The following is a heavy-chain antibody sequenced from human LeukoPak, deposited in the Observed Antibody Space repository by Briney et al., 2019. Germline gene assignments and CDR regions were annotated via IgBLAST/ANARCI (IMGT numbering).Heavy chain of an antibody. D-gene: IGHD3-10*01. CDR2: ISGDGGST. V-gene: IGHV3-43*02. CDR1: GFTFDAYA. CDR3: AKIGELPWELFYFDY. Sequence: GGSLRLSCAASGFTFDAYAMHWVRQAPGKGLEWVSLISGDGGSTYYADSVRGRFTISRDNSKNSLYLQMNSLRSEDTALYYCAKIGELPWELFYFDYWGQGTLVTVSS. J-gene: IGHJ4*02.